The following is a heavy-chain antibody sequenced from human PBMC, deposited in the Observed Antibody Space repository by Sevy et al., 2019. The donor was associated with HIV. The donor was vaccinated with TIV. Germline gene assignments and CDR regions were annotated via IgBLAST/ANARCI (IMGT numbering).Heavy chain of an antibody. V-gene: IGHV3-23*01. D-gene: IGHD2-8*02. J-gene: IGHJ6*02. Sequence: GGSLRLSCAASGFSFSNYAMSWVRQAPGKGLEWVSTLIGGGSRTYYADSVTGRFTISRDNSRNTLYLQMNSLRAEDTAVYYCAKRRVQSGLSGGGGNYGCDVCGQGTTVTVSS. CDR2: LIGGGSRT. CDR3: AKRRVQSGLSGGGGNYGCDV. CDR1: GFSFSNYA.